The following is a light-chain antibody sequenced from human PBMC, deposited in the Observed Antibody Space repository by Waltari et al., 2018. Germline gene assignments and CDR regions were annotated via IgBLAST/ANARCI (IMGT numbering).Light chain of an antibody. V-gene: IGKV1-5*03. CDR3: QQYSSYST. CDR2: KAS. J-gene: IGKJ2*01. Sequence: DIQMTQSPSTLSASVGDRVTITCRASQSIGSWLAWYQQKQGKAPKLLIYKASSLESGVPSRFSGSGSGTEFTLTISSLQPDDFATYSCQQYSSYSTFGQGTKLEI. CDR1: QSIGSW.